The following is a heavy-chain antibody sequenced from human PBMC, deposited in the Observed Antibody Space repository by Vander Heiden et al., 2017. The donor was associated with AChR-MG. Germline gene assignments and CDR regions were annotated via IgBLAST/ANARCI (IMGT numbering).Heavy chain of an antibody. Sequence: QVQLVESGGGVVQPGWSLRLPCAASGFTFSSYGMHWVRQAPGKGLEWVAVIWYDGSNKYYADSVKGRFTISRDNSKNTLYLQMNSLRAEDTAVYYCARDLLRGAFDIWGQGTMVTVSS. CDR2: IWYDGSNK. CDR3: ARDLLRGAFDI. J-gene: IGHJ3*02. CDR1: GFTFSSYG. V-gene: IGHV3-33*01. D-gene: IGHD3-10*01.